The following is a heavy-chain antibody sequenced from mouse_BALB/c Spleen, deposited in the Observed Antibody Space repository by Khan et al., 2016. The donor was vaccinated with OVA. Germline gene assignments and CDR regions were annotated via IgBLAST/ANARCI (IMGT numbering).Heavy chain of an antibody. Sequence: QVQLQQSGPGLVAPSQTLSITCTVSGFSLTSYGVHWVRQPPGKGLEWLGVIWAGGSTNHNSALMSRLSISKDNSKSQVFLKMNSLQTDDTAMYDCARAFYYGAWFAYWGQGTLVTVSA. CDR3: ARAFYYGAWFAY. CDR2: IWAGGST. V-gene: IGHV2-9*02. J-gene: IGHJ3*01. D-gene: IGHD1-1*01. CDR1: GFSLTSYG.